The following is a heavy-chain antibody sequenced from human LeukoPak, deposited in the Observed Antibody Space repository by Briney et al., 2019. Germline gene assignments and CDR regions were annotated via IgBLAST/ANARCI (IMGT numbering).Heavy chain of an antibody. CDR2: ISYDGSNK. Sequence: PGGSLRLSCAASGFTFSSYAMHWVRQAPGKGLEWVAVISYDGSNKYYADSVKGRFTISRDNSKSTLYLQMNSLRAEDTAVYYCARDPYSGSYYFGYFDYWGQGTLVTVSS. CDR1: GFTFSSYA. J-gene: IGHJ4*02. V-gene: IGHV3-30-3*01. CDR3: ARDPYSGSYYFGYFDY. D-gene: IGHD1-26*01.